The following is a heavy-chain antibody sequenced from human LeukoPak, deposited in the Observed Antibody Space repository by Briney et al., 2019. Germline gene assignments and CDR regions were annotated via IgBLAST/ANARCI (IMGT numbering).Heavy chain of an antibody. CDR1: GGSISTYY. J-gene: IGHJ5*02. V-gene: IGHV4-59*12. CDR2: IRFSGST. D-gene: IGHD4-17*01. Sequence: PSETLSLTCTVSGGSISTYYGTWIRQPPWNGQEWLGYIRFSGSTLYNPSLKSRVTMSVDSSKNQFSLKLSSVTAADTAVYYCARLTVTTWDWFDPWGQGTLVTVSS. CDR3: ARLTVTTWDWFDP.